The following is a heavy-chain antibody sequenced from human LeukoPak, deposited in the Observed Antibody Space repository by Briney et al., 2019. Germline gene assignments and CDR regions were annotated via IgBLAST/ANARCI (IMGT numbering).Heavy chain of an antibody. V-gene: IGHV1-69*06. CDR1: GGTFSSYA. CDR3: ARGAGDYDILTGYRPTMFYFDY. CDR2: IIPIFGTA. J-gene: IGHJ4*02. Sequence: SSVKVSCKGSGGTFSSYAISWVRQAPGQGLEWMGGIIPIFGTANYAQKFQGRVTITADKSTSTAYMELSSLRSEDTAVYYCARGAGDYDILTGYRPTMFYFDYWGQGTLVTVSS. D-gene: IGHD3-9*01.